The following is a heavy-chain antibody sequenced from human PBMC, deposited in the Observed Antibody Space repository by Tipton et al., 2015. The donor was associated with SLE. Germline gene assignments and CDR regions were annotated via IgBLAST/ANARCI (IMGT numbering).Heavy chain of an antibody. CDR1: GGSISTYY. CDR2: VDYIGST. V-gene: IGHV4-59*01. J-gene: IGHJ3*02. Sequence: TLSLTCTVSGGSISTYYWNWIRQSPGKGLEWIGYVDYIGSTNYNPSLKSRVTISIDTSKSQFSLKVTSVTAADTAVYYCARSLNYSFDIWGQGTMVTVSS. D-gene: IGHD4-11*01. CDR3: ARSLNYSFDI.